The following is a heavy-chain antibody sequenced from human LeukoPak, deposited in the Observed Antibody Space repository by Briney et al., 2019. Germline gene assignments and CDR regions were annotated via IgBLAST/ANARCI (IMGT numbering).Heavy chain of an antibody. CDR2: IYSGGST. D-gene: IGHD3-10*01. V-gene: IGHV3-53*01. Sequence: GRSLRLSCAASGLTVSSNYMSWVRQTPGKGLEWVSVIYSGGSTYYADSVKGRFTISRDNSKNTLYLQMNSLRAEDTAVYYCAREIYGSGSYLNYWGQGTLVTVSS. J-gene: IGHJ4*02. CDR1: GLTVSSNY. CDR3: AREIYGSGSYLNY.